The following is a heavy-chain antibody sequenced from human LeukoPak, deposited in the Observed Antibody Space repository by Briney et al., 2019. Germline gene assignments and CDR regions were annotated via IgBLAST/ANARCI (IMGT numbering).Heavy chain of an antibody. Sequence: PGGSLRLSCAASGFTFSSDWMSWVRQAPGKGLEWVANIKQDGSEKYYVDSVKGRFTISRDNAKSSLYLQMNSLRAEDTAVYYCARDVHGGAYDYWGQGTLVTVSS. CDR1: GFTFSSDW. V-gene: IGHV3-7*01. CDR3: ARDVHGGAYDY. D-gene: IGHD4-23*01. J-gene: IGHJ4*02. CDR2: IKQDGSEK.